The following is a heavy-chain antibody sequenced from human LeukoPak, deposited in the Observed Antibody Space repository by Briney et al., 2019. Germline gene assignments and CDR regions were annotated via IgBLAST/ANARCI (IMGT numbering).Heavy chain of an antibody. Sequence: PSETLSLTCIVSGGSLSSGYYYWSWIRQPPGTGLQWIGYIYYSGSTYYNPSLKSRLTISADTSKNQFSLRLTSVTAADTAVYYCARDRISITMIDWGQGILVTVPS. CDR3: ARDRISITMID. V-gene: IGHV4-30-4*02. D-gene: IGHD3-22*01. J-gene: IGHJ4*02. CDR1: GGSLSSGYYY. CDR2: IYYSGST.